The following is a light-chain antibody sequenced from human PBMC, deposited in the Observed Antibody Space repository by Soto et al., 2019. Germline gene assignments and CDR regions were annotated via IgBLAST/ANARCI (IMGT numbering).Light chain of an antibody. CDR2: WAS. CDR3: QQYYTHPLT. V-gene: IGKV4-1*01. J-gene: IGKJ4*01. CDR1: QSIFYSSNNKNF. Sequence: MLTPSPHSLAASLGARATINCKSSQSIFYSSNNKNFLAWYQQKPGQPPKLLIYWASTRESGVPDRFSGSESGTDFTLTISSLQAEDVTVYCRQQYYTHPLTFGGGTKVDIK.